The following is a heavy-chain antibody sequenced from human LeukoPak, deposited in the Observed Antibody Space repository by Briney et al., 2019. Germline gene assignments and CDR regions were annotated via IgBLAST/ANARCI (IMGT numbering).Heavy chain of an antibody. Sequence: SVKVSCKVSGYTLTELSMHWVRQAPGQGLEWMGGIIPIFGTANYAQKFQGRVTITADESTSTAYMELSSLRSEDTAVYYCARGLGQSYCGGDCSPFSWFDPWGQGTLVTVSS. CDR1: GYTLTELS. D-gene: IGHD2-21*02. V-gene: IGHV1-69*13. CDR2: IIPIFGTA. J-gene: IGHJ5*02. CDR3: ARGLGQSYCGGDCSPFSWFDP.